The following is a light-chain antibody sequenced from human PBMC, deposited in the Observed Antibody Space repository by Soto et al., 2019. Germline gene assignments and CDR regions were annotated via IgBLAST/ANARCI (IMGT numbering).Light chain of an antibody. Sequence: EIVLTQSPGTLSLSPGERATLSCRASQSVSSSYLAWYQQKPGQAPRLLLYGASSRATGIPDRFSGRGSGTVFTLTISRREPEDFAVYYCQEYGSSPGTFGQVTKLEIK. V-gene: IGKV3-20*01. CDR2: GAS. J-gene: IGKJ2*01. CDR1: QSVSSSY. CDR3: QEYGSSPGT.